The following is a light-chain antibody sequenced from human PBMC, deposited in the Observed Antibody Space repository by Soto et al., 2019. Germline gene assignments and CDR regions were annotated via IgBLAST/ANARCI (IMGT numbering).Light chain of an antibody. V-gene: IGKV1-39*01. CDR1: QHIAKH. Sequence: DIQMTQSPSSLSASLGARVTITCRASQHIAKHLNWYQQKPGKAPKVLIYAASRMQSGVPSRCSGSGSGTEFTLTISSLQPEDFAFYYCQQSYSTPPITFGQGTRLEIK. CDR3: QQSYSTPPIT. CDR2: AAS. J-gene: IGKJ5*01.